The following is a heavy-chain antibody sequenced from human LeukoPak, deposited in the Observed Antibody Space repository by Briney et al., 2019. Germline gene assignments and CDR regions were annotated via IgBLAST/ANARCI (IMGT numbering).Heavy chain of an antibody. CDR3: ARKVGGSAFDI. V-gene: IGHV3-53*04. D-gene: IGHD3-16*01. CDR2: IYSGGST. Sequence: PGGSLRLSCAASGFTVSSNYMSWARQAPGKGLEWVSIIYSGGSTYYADSVKGRFTISRHNSKKTLYLQMNSLRAEDTAVYYCARKVGGSAFDIWGQGTMVTVSS. J-gene: IGHJ3*02. CDR1: GFTVSSNY.